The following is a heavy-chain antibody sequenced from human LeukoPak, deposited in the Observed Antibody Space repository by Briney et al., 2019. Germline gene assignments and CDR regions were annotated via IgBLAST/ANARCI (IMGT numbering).Heavy chain of an antibody. Sequence: PGGSLRLSCAASGFTFSSYAMSWVRQAPGKGLEWVSAISGSGGSTYYADSVKGRFTISRDNSKNTLYLQMNSLRAEDTAVYYCAKGPPPYDSSGYYYFTSGLFDYWGQGTLVTVSS. CDR1: GFTFSSYA. CDR2: ISGSGGST. CDR3: AKGPPPYDSSGYYYFTSGLFDY. V-gene: IGHV3-23*01. J-gene: IGHJ4*02. D-gene: IGHD3-22*01.